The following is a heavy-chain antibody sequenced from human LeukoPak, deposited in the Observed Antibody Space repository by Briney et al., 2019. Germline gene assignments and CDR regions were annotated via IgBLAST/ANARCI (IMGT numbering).Heavy chain of an antibody. CDR1: GGSFSGYY. Sequence: SETLSLTCAAYGGSFSGYYWSWIRQPPGKGLEWIGEINHSGSTNYNPSLKSRVTISVDTSKNQFSLKLSSVTAADTAVYYCARGRDYWGQGTLVTVSS. CDR3: ARGRDY. J-gene: IGHJ4*02. CDR2: INHSGST. V-gene: IGHV4-34*01.